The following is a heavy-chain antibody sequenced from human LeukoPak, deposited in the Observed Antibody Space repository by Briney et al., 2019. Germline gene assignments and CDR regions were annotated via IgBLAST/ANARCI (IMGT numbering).Heavy chain of an antibody. J-gene: IGHJ4*02. CDR1: GGSFSGYY. V-gene: IGHV4-4*09. CDR3: ARNSGYDGPGYFDY. Sequence: PSETLSLTCAVYGGSFSGYYWSWIRQPPGKGLEWIGYIYTSGSTNYNPSLKSRVTISVDTSKNQFSLKLSSVTAADTAVYYCARNSGYDGPGYFDYWGQGTLVTVSS. D-gene: IGHD5-12*01. CDR2: IYTSGST.